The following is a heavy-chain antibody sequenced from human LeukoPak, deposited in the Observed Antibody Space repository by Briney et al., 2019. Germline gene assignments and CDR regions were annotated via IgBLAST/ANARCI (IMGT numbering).Heavy chain of an antibody. Sequence: GGSLRLSCAASGFTFSNYWMHWVRQAPGKGLVWVSRIYSDGTSTSYAESVKGRFTISRDNAKNSLYLQMNSLRAEDTAVYYCARVLNYGFDYWGQGTLVTVSS. D-gene: IGHD3-10*01. J-gene: IGHJ4*02. CDR3: ARVLNYGFDY. V-gene: IGHV3-74*01. CDR2: IYSDGTST. CDR1: GFTFSNYW.